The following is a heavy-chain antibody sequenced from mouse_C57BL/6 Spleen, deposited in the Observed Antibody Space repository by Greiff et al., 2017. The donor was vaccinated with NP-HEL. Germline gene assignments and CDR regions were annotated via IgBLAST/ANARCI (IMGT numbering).Heavy chain of an antibody. J-gene: IGHJ1*03. CDR2: ISSGSSTI. CDR1: GFTFSDYG. D-gene: IGHD1-1*01. CDR3: ARKVGWYFDV. V-gene: IGHV5-17*01. Sequence: EVHLVESGGGLVKPGGSLKLSCAASGFTFSDYGMHWVRQAPEKGLEWVAHISSGSSTIYYADTVKGRFTISRDNAKNTLFLQMTSLRSEDTAMYYCARKVGWYFDVWGTGTTVTVSS.